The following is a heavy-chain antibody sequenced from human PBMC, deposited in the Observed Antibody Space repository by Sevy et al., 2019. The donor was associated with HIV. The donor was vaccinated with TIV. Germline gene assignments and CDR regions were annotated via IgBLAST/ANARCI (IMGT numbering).Heavy chain of an antibody. J-gene: IGHJ5*02. Sequence: AAVKVSCKTSGFTYGSSAVQWVRQARRQRLEWMGWIVVGSCKTNSAQKFQERVTLTWDMSTSTAYMELSSLRFEDTAVYYCAAYSAAGNSAILFSWGQGALVTVSS. V-gene: IGHV1-58*01. D-gene: IGHD6-13*01. CDR2: IVVGSCKT. CDR1: GFTYGSSA. CDR3: AAYSAAGNSAILFS.